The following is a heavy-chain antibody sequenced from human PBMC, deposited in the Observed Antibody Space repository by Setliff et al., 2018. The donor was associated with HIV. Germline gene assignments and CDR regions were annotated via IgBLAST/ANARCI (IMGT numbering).Heavy chain of an antibody. D-gene: IGHD1-26*01. CDR2: IYKAGKT. V-gene: IGHV3-53*01. CDR1: GGSLTDTY. CDR3: SKEGVAGSTRFDY. Sequence: PSETLSLTCAVYGGSLTDTYMAWVRQAPGKGLEWVTLIYKAGKTYYADFVNGRFTIARDDTKNTVSLQMTNLEPGDTAVYYCSKEGVAGSTRFDYWGQGALVTVSS. J-gene: IGHJ4*02.